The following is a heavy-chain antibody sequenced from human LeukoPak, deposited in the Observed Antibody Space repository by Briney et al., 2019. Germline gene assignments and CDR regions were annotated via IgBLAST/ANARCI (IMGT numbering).Heavy chain of an antibody. CDR1: GFTFSDYY. Sequence: PGGSLRLSCAASGFTFSDYYMSWIRRAPGKGLEWVSYISSSGSTIYYADSVKGRFTISRDNAKNSLYLQMNSLRAEDTAVYYCASILGYCSSTSCYAFDYWGQGTLVTVSS. CDR3: ASILGYCSSTSCYAFDY. D-gene: IGHD2-2*01. CDR2: ISSSGSTI. J-gene: IGHJ4*02. V-gene: IGHV3-11*04.